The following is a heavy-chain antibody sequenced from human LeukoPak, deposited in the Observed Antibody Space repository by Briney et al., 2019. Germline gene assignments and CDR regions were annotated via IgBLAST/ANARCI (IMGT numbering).Heavy chain of an antibody. V-gene: IGHV4-38-2*01. CDR1: GYSISSGYY. CDR3: ARLRRDFWSGYLNWFDP. Sequence: SETQSLTCAVSGYSISSGYYCGWIRQPPGKGLEWIGSIYHSGSTYYNPSLKSRVTISVDTSKNQFSLKLSSVTAADTAVYYCARLRRDFWSGYLNWFDPWGQGTLVTVSS. D-gene: IGHD3-3*01. CDR2: IYHSGST. J-gene: IGHJ5*02.